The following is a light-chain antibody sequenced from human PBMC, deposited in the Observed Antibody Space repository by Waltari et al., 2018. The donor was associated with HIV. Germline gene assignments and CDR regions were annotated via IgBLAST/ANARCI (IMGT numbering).Light chain of an antibody. CDR1: KSVLYSSNSKNF. J-gene: IGKJ4*01. Sequence: DIVMTQSPDSLAVSLGERATINCKSSKSVLYSSNSKNFLAWYQQKPGQPPKLLIYWASTRESGFPDRFSGSGSGTDFTLTISSLQAEDVAVYYCQQYYSTPLTFGGGTKVEIK. CDR2: WAS. CDR3: QQYYSTPLT. V-gene: IGKV4-1*01.